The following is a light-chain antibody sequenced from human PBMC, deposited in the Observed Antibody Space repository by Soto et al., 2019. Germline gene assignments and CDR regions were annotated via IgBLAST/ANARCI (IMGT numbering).Light chain of an antibody. J-gene: IGKJ1*01. CDR3: QQYNNWPPWT. Sequence: EVVMTQSPATLSVSPGERATLSCRASQNVSSNLAWYQQKPGQAPRLLIYGASTRATGIPARFSGSGSGTEFTLTISSLQSEHFAVYYCQQYNNWPPWTFGQGTKVEIK. V-gene: IGKV3-15*01. CDR1: QNVSSN. CDR2: GAS.